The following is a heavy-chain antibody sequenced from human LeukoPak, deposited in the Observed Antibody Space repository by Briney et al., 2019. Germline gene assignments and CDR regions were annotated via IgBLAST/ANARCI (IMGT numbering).Heavy chain of an antibody. CDR3: VRARGVTTNVDY. Sequence: LSLTCTVSGGSISSYYWSWIRQAPGKGLDWISYISTSASTIFYADSVKGRFTISRDNAKNSLYLQMNSLRVEDTAVYYCVRARGVTTNVDYWGQGTLVTVSS. CDR1: GGSISSYY. CDR2: ISTSASTI. V-gene: IGHV3-11*01. J-gene: IGHJ4*02. D-gene: IGHD4-17*01.